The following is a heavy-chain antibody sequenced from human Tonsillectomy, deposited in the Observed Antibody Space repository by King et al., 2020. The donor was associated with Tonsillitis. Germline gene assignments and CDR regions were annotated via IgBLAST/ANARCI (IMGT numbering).Heavy chain of an antibody. CDR2: IVSNYGK. Sequence: VTLKESGPVLVKPTETLTLTCTVSGFSLSDARMGVSWIRQPPGKALEWLAHIVSNYGKSYSTSLKSRLTISKDTSKSQVVLTMTNMAPVDTATYFCARTEGEMSTTFDYWGQGTLVAVSS. CDR1: GFSLSDARMG. D-gene: IGHD5-24*01. J-gene: IGHJ4*02. V-gene: IGHV2-26*01. CDR3: ARTEGEMSTTFDY.